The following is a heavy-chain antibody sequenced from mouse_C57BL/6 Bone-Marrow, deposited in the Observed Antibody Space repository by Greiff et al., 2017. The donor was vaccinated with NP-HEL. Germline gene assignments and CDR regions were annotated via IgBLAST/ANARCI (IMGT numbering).Heavy chain of an antibody. CDR3: ARDQLGRRAMDY. CDR2: INYDGSST. Sequence: EVMLVESEGGLVQPGSSMKLSCTASGFTFSDYYMAWVRQVPEKGLEWVANINYDGSSTYYLDSLKSRFIISRDNAKNILYLQMSSLKSEDTATYYCARDQLGRRAMDYWGQGTSVTVSS. J-gene: IGHJ4*01. D-gene: IGHD4-1*02. V-gene: IGHV5-16*01. CDR1: GFTFSDYY.